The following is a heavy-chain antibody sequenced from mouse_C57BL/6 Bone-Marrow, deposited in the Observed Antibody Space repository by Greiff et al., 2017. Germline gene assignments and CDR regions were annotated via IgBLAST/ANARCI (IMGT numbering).Heavy chain of an antibody. Sequence: VQLQQSGAELVRPGSSVKMSCKTSGSTFTSYGINWVKQRPGQGLDWIGYINPSSGYTKYNQKFKDKATLTADKSSSTAYMQLSSLTYEDSAVYYCAIRHDYYGSSYEYFDVWGTGTTVTFSS. CDR2: INPSSGYT. CDR3: AIRHDYYGSSYEYFDV. V-gene: IGHV1-58*01. J-gene: IGHJ1*03. D-gene: IGHD1-1*01. CDR1: GSTFTSYG.